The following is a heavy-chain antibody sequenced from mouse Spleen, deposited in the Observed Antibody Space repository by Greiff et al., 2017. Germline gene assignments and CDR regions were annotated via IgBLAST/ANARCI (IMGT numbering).Heavy chain of an antibody. J-gene: IGHJ4*01. V-gene: IGHV7-1*01. D-gene: IGHD2-2*01. CDR2: SRNKANDYTT. CDR3: ARDDGYEGAMDY. Sequence: EVKLMESGGGLVQSGRSLRLSCATSGFTFSDFYMEWVRQAPGKGLEWIAASRNKANDYTTEYSASVKGRFIVSRDTSQSILYLQMNALRAEDTAIYYCARDDGYEGAMDYWGQGTSVTVSS. CDR1: GFTFSDFY.